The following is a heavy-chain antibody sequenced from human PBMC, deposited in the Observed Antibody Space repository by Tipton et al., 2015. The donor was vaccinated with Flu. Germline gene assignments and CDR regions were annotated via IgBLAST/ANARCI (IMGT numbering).Heavy chain of an antibody. CDR3: ARGPTVVTPVYAFDI. D-gene: IGHD4-23*01. V-gene: IGHV4-61*09. Sequence: TLSLTCTVSGASISSAAYYWSWIRQPAGKGLEWIGNIYTSGSTNYNPSLKSRVSISLDTSKKQFSLKLTSVTAADAAVYYCARGPTVVTPVYAFDIWGQGTMVTVSS. CDR2: IYTSGST. CDR1: GASISSAAYY. J-gene: IGHJ3*02.